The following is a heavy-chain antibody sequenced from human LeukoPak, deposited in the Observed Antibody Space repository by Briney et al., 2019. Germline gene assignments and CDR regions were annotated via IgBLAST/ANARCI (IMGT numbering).Heavy chain of an antibody. CDR2: VNHSGYT. CDR1: GTSFSSYY. V-gene: IGHV4-34*01. D-gene: IGHD4-17*01. CDR3: ARMTTGHDF. J-gene: IGHJ4*02. Sequence: AESLSLTCAVSGTSFSSYYWSWIRQPPGKGLEWIGEVNHSGYTNDNPSLKSRVTITVHTPKNQFSLRLRSVTAADTAVYFCARMTTGHDFWGQGTLVTASS.